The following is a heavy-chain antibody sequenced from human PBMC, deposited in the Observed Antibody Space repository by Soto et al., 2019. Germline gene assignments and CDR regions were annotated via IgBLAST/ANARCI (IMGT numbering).Heavy chain of an antibody. CDR1: GGTFSSYA. CDR2: IIPIFGTA. CDR3: ARASRITMVRGVIGYYFDY. Sequence: SVKVSCKVSGGTFSSYAISWVRQAPGQGLEWMGGIIPIFGTANYAQKFQGRVTITADESTSTAYMELSSLRSGDTAVYYCARASRITMVRGVIGYYFDYWGQGTLVTVSS. V-gene: IGHV1-69*13. J-gene: IGHJ4*02. D-gene: IGHD3-10*01.